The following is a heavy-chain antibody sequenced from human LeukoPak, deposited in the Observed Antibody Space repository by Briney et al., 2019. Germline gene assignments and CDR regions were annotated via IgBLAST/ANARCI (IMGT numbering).Heavy chain of an antibody. D-gene: IGHD1-1*01. J-gene: IGHJ4*02. CDR2: IKQDGSEI. Sequence: PGGSLRLSCAASGFNFNSYWMSWVRQAPGKGLERVANIKQDGSEIYFVDSVKGRFTISRDNAKSSLYLQMNSLRGEDTAVYYCASGTDYWGQGTLVTVSS. CDR1: GFNFNSYW. CDR3: ASGTDY. V-gene: IGHV3-7*02.